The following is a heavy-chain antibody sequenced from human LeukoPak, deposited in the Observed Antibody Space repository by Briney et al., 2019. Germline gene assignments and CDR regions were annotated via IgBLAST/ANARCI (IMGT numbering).Heavy chain of an antibody. CDR2: INPNSGGT. Sequence: GASVKVSCKASGYTFTGYYMHWARQAPGQGLEWMGWINPNSGGTNYAQKFQGRVTMNRDTSISTAYRELSRLRSDDTAVYYCARDPGTYYYDSSGYYARVYYFDYWGQGTLVTVSS. D-gene: IGHD3-22*01. CDR1: GYTFTGYY. V-gene: IGHV1-2*02. CDR3: ARDPGTYYYDSSGYYARVYYFDY. J-gene: IGHJ4*02.